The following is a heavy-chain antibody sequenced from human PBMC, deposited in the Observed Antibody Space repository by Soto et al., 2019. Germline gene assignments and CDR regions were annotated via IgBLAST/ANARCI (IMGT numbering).Heavy chain of an antibody. V-gene: IGHV4-59*01. D-gene: IGHD6-13*01. Sequence: IRQPPGKGLEWVGYVYYSGTTYYNPSLQSRVTISVDTSKNQFSLKVKSVTAADTAIYYCARAGSTWRYFFDYWGQGSLVTVSS. CDR3: ARAGSTWRYFFDY. CDR2: VYYSGTT. J-gene: IGHJ4*02.